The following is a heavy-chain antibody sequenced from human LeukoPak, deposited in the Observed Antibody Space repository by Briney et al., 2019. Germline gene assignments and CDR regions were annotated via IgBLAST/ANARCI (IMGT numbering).Heavy chain of an antibody. CDR1: GGSISSYY. CDR2: IYYSRST. V-gene: IGHV4-59*01. Sequence: SETLSLTCTVSGGSISSYYWTWIRQAPGKGLEWIGNIYYSRSTNYNPSLKSRVTISVDTSKNQFSLKLSSVTAADTAVYFCARDKLGGSYQDYWGQGTLVTVSS. CDR3: ARDKLGGSYQDY. J-gene: IGHJ4*02. D-gene: IGHD1-26*01.